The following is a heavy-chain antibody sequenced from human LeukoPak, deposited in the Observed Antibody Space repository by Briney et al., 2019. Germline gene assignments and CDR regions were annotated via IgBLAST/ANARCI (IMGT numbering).Heavy chain of an antibody. V-gene: IGHV3-7*05. CDR1: GFTFSSYW. Sequence: PGGSLRLSCAASGFTFSSYWMSWVRQAPGKGLEWVANIKQDGSEKYYVYSVKGRFTISRDNAKNSLYLQMNSLGAEDTAVYYCARSSIAARGWFDPWGQGTLVTVSS. J-gene: IGHJ5*02. CDR2: IKQDGSEK. CDR3: ARSSIAARGWFDP. D-gene: IGHD6-6*01.